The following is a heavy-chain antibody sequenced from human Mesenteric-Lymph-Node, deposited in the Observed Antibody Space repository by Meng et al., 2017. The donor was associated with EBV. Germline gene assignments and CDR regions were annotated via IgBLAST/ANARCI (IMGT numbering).Heavy chain of an antibody. V-gene: IGHV7-4-1*02. J-gene: IGHJ4*02. CDR3: ASENPGEYIDY. CDR1: GYYLTNSA. Sequence: QVYQVQSWFELEKPGGAVMVSCKAPGYYLTNSASNWGRQPPGEGLEWGGWFNTIYGNPAYGQGLTGRFVFSWATSVSTAYLQISSLKTEDTAVYYCASENPGEYIDYWGQGTLVTVSS. CDR2: FNTIYGNP. D-gene: IGHD4-17*01.